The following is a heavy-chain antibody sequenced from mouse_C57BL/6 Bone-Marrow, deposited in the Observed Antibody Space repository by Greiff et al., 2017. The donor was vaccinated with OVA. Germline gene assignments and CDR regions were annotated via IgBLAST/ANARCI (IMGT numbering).Heavy chain of an antibody. Sequence: EVMLVESGAELVKPGASVKLSCTASGFNIKDYYMHWVKQRTEQGLEWIGRIDPEDGETKYAPKFQGKATITADTSSNTAYLQLSSLTSEDTAVYYCAPITTDDYAMDYWGQGTSVTVSS. CDR2: IDPEDGET. CDR3: APITTDDYAMDY. D-gene: IGHD1-1*01. CDR1: GFNIKDYY. J-gene: IGHJ4*01. V-gene: IGHV14-2*01.